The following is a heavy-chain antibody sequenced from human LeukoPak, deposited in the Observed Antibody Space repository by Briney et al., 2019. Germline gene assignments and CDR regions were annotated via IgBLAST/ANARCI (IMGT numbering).Heavy chain of an antibody. V-gene: IGHV3-30-3*01. CDR2: ISYDGSNK. CDR1: GFTFSSYA. D-gene: IGHD3-10*01. J-gene: IGHJ4*02. CDR3: ARDRGSTMVRREIGFFDY. Sequence: GGSLILSCAASGFTFSSYAMHWVRQAPGKGLEWVAVISYDGSNKYYADSVKGRFTISRDNSKNTLYLQMNSLRAEDTAVYYCARDRGSTMVRREIGFFDYWGQGTLVTVSS.